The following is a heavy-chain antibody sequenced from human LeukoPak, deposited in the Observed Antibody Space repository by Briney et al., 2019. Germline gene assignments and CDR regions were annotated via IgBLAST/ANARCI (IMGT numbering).Heavy chain of an antibody. D-gene: IGHD3-10*01. J-gene: IGHJ4*02. CDR1: GFTFSSYS. V-gene: IGHV3-21*04. CDR3: ALHQRIRGVFPYYFDY. Sequence: GGSLRLSCAASGFTFSSYSMNWVRQAPGKGLEWVSSISSSRSHIYYADSVKGRFTISRDNAKNSLYLQMNSLRAEDTAVYYCALHQRIRGVFPYYFDYWGQGTLVTVSS. CDR2: ISSSRSHI.